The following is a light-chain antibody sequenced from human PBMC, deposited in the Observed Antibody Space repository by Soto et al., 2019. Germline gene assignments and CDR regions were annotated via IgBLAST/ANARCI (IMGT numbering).Light chain of an antibody. V-gene: IGKV3-15*01. CDR2: GAS. CDR3: QQYHDWPLT. J-gene: IGKJ1*01. Sequence: EIVMTQSPATLSVSPGARATLSCRASQSVGSDLVWYRQKPGQAPRLLIYGASNRATGVPDRFSGSGSGTVFTLTIGSLQSDDFAVYECQQYHDWPLTFGQGTKVDIK. CDR1: QSVGSD.